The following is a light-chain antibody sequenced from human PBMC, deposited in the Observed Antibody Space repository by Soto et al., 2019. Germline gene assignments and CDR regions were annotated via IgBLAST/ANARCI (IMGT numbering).Light chain of an antibody. CDR1: PSDIGGYNY. V-gene: IGLV2-14*01. J-gene: IGLJ2*01. CDR2: EVT. Sequence: QSALTQPASVSGSPGHSITISCTGTPSDIGGYNYVSWYQQHPGKAPKLIIYEVTHRPSGVSDRFSGSKSGNTASLTISGLLAKDEADYYCSSYASSSTLVLFGGGTKLTVL. CDR3: SSYASSSTLVL.